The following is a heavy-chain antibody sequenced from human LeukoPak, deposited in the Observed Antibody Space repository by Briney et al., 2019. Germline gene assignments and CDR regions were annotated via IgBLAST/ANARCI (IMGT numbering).Heavy chain of an antibody. CDR1: GFTFSSYA. CDR2: ISGSGGST. CDR3: ARGWSGTYCGGDCYLYYYGMDV. D-gene: IGHD2-21*02. Sequence: GGSLRLSCAASGFTFSSYAMSWVRQAPGKGLEWVSAISGSGGSTYYADSVKGRFTISRDNAKNSLYLQMNSLRAEDTAVYYCARGWSGTYCGGDCYLYYYGMDVWGQGTTVTVSS. J-gene: IGHJ6*02. V-gene: IGHV3-23*01.